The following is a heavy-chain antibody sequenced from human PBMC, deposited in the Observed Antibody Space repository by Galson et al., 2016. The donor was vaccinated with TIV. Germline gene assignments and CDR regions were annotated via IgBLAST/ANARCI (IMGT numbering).Heavy chain of an antibody. J-gene: IGHJ6*02. V-gene: IGHV3-53*01. D-gene: IGHD3-3*01. CDR3: ARDRYYDASGYYFYYYGMDV. CDR1: GFIVNNNQ. CDR2: IYSDGRP. Sequence: SLRLSCAASGFIVNNNQMSWVRQAPGKGLEWISVIYSDGRPYYANSVASRFTISRGDSKNTLYLQMTSLRAEDTAVYYCARDRYYDASGYYFYYYGMDVWGQGTTVTVSS.